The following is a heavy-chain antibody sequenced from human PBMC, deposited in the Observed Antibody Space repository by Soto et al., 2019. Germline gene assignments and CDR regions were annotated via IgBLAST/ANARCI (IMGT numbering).Heavy chain of an antibody. CDR1: GFTFSNAW. CDR3: TTHYGSGSYSPKSIYFDY. J-gene: IGHJ4*02. CDR2: IKSKTDGGTT. D-gene: IGHD3-10*01. V-gene: IGHV3-15*07. Sequence: GGSLRLSCAASGFTFSNAWMNWVRQAPGKGLEWVGRIKSKTDGGTTDYAAPVKGRFTISRDDSKNTLYLQMNSLKTEDTAVYYCTTHYGSGSYSPKSIYFDYWGQGTLVTVSS.